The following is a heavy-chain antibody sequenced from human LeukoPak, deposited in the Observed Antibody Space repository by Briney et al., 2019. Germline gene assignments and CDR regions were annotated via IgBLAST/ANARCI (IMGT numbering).Heavy chain of an antibody. D-gene: IGHD2-2*01. CDR2: IYTSGST. CDR1: GGSISSGSYY. J-gene: IGHJ3*02. CDR3: ARYCSSTSCRADAFDI. V-gene: IGHV4-61*02. Sequence: PSETLSLTCTVSGGSISSGSYYWSWIRQPAGKGLEWIGRIYTSGSTNYNPSLKSRVTISVDTSKNQFSLKLSSVTAADTAVYYCARYCSSTSCRADAFDIWGQGTMVTVSS.